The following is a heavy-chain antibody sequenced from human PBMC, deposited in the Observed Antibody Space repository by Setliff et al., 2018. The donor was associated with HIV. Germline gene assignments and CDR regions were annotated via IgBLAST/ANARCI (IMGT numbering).Heavy chain of an antibody. CDR1: GGTFNNLA. J-gene: IGHJ4*02. CDR2: FIPFFGTR. CDR3: GRGKHYNSGSPPLYDS. V-gene: IGHV1-69*13. Sequence: SVKVSCKDSGGTFNNLAITWVRQAAGQGLEWMGEFIPFFGTRNYAQRFQGRVSFTADASTNPAYMELSSLRSEDTALFYCGRGKHYNSGSPPLYDSWGQGTLVTVSS. D-gene: IGHD3-10*01.